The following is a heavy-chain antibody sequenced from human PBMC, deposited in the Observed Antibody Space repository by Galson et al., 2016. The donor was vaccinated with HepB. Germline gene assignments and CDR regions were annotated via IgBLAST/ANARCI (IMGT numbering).Heavy chain of an antibody. D-gene: IGHD3-3*01. CDR1: GYRFVNYW. Sequence: QSGAEVKKPGESLKISCKGSGYRFVNYWIGWVRQMPGKGLEWMGIIYPDDPETRYSPSFHGQVTISADKSISTAYLQWRSLRASDTATYYCARAHNFWNAEVPFDYWGQGTLVTVSS. J-gene: IGHJ4*02. CDR2: IYPDDPET. V-gene: IGHV5-51*03. CDR3: ARAHNFWNAEVPFDY.